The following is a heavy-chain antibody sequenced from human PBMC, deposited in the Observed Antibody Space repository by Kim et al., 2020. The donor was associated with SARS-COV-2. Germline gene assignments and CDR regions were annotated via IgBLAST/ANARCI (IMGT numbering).Heavy chain of an antibody. J-gene: IGHJ4*02. CDR2: ISYDGSNK. Sequence: GGSLRLSCAASGFTFSSYGMHWVRQAPGKGLEWVAVISYDGSNKYYADSVKGRFTISRDNSKNTLYLQMNSLRAEDTAVYYCAKDGGVRCSGGSCYLDYWGQGTLVTVSS. D-gene: IGHD2-15*01. CDR1: GFTFSSYG. CDR3: AKDGGVRCSGGSCYLDY. V-gene: IGHV3-30*18.